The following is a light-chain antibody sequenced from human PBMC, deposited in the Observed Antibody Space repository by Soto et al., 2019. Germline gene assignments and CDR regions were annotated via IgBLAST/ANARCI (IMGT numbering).Light chain of an antibody. CDR1: QSVSSN. J-gene: IGKJ4*01. Sequence: EIVMTQSPATLSVSPGERATLSCRASQSVSSNLAWYQQKPGQTPKLLIYVASTRAPGIPATFSGSGSGTEFTLTISRLQSEDFAVYYCQQYNVWPLTFGGGTKVEFK. V-gene: IGKV3-15*01. CDR3: QQYNVWPLT. CDR2: VAS.